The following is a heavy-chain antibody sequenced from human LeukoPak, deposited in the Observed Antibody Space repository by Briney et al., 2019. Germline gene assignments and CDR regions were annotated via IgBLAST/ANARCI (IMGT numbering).Heavy chain of an antibody. CDR1: GFPFSCYA. V-gene: IGHV3-23*01. Sequence: PGGSLRLSCAASGFPFSCYAMSWVRQAPGKGLEWVQTNSGSAYSTHYADSVKRRFTISSDNSKNMLYLQMNSLRADDTAVYYCAKDLGGGSFTMITSWGQGTLVTVSS. CDR3: AKDLGGGSFTMITS. CDR2: NSGSAYST. D-gene: IGHD3-16*01. J-gene: IGHJ5*02.